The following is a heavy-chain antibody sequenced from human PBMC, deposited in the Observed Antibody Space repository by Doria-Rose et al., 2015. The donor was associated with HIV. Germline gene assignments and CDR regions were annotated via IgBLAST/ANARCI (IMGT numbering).Heavy chain of an antibody. V-gene: IGHV4-31*03. D-gene: IGHD3-3*01. Sequence: PGLVKPSETLSLTCSVSGASVRSRGYYWNWIRQVPGKGLESLGYTYYTGTSDYSPSLKSRLNMAVDTSKNQFSLKLSFVTVADTAVYYCARMGSYRERDYWGQGALVIVSA. CDR2: TYYTGTS. CDR1: GASVRSRGYY. CDR3: ARMGSYRERDY. J-gene: IGHJ4*02.